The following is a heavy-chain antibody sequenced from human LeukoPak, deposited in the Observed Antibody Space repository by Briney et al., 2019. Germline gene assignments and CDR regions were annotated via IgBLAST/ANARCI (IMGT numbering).Heavy chain of an antibody. Sequence: ASVNVSCKASGYTFTGYYMHWVRQAPGQGLEWMGWINPNSGGTNYAQKFEGRVTMTRDTSISTAYMELSRLRSDDTAVYYCARDPEEDHSGSYYGDWGQGTLVTVSS. CDR2: INPNSGGT. V-gene: IGHV1-2*02. D-gene: IGHD1-26*01. CDR1: GYTFTGYY. CDR3: ARDPEEDHSGSYYGD. J-gene: IGHJ4*02.